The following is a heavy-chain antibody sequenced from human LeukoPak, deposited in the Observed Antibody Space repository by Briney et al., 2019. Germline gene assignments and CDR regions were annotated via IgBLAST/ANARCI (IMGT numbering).Heavy chain of an antibody. CDR1: RYNLSNDW. Sequence: ALKISCKGSRYNLSNDWSGGVRQMPEKGLNSMGIISPGDSNITYSPSFQCQVTISADKSISTAYLQWSSLKASHTAIYYCARRRGRSSLDYWGQGTLVAVSS. CDR3: ARRRGRSSLDY. D-gene: IGHD6-6*01. CDR2: ISPGDSNI. J-gene: IGHJ4*02. V-gene: IGHV5-51*01.